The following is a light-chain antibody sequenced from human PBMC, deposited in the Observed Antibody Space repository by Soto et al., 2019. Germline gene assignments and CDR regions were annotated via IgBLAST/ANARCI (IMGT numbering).Light chain of an antibody. CDR1: QSVLYSSNNNNY. J-gene: IGKJ5*01. Sequence: DIVMTQSPDSLAVSLGERASINCKSSQSVLYSSNNNNYLAWYQQKPGQPPKLLIYWSSTRESGVPGRFSGSGSGTDFTVTISSMQAEDVAVYFCQQYNFSPITCGQGTRLEIK. CDR3: QQYNFSPIT. CDR2: WSS. V-gene: IGKV4-1*01.